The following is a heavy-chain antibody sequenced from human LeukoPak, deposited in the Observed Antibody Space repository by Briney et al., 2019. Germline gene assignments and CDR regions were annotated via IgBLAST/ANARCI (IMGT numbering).Heavy chain of an antibody. CDR1: GYTFTGYY. D-gene: IGHD1-26*01. J-gene: IGHJ4*02. CDR3: ARVAMSGIGSDDF. V-gene: IGHV1-2*02. CDR2: FNPDSGGT. Sequence: ASVKVSCKASGYTFTGYYMHWVRQAPGQGLEWMGWFNPDSGGTNYAQKFQGRVTMSRDTSISTAYMELSSLKSDDTAVYYCARVAMSGIGSDDFWGQGTLVTASS.